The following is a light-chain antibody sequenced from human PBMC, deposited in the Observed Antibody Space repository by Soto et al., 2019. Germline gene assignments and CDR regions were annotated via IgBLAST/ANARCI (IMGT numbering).Light chain of an antibody. V-gene: IGKV3-20*01. CDR2: GVC. J-gene: IGKJ1*01. CDR3: QQYGSSSWT. CDR1: QSVSSSY. Sequence: EVALTQSPGTLSWSSGERATLSCRASQSVSSSYLAWYQQTPGQARRLLIQGVCSSDTGIPDRFRGSGSGTDFTLTISRMEPEDFAVYYCQQYGSSSWTFGQGTKV.